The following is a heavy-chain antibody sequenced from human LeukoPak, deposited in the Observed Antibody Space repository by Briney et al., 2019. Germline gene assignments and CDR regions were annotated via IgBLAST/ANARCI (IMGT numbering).Heavy chain of an antibody. CDR3: ASSRGYSSSLWHYYMDV. D-gene: IGHD6-13*01. V-gene: IGHV4-34*01. CDR2: INHSGTT. CDR1: GGSFSGYY. Sequence: TSETLSLTCAVYGGSFSGYYWSWIRQPPGKGLEWIGEINHSGTTNYNPSLMSRVTVSIDTSKNQFSLRLSSVTAADTGVYYCASSRGYSSSLWHYYMDVWGKGTTVTVSS. J-gene: IGHJ6*03.